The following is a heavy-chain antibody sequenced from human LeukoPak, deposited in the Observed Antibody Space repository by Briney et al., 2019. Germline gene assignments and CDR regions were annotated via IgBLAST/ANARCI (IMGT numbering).Heavy chain of an antibody. D-gene: IGHD6-6*01. J-gene: IGHJ4*02. CDR3: ARASIAASGYYFDY. CDR1: GFTVSANY. CDR2: IYSGGST. V-gene: IGHV3-66*02. Sequence: GGSLRLSCAASGFTVSANYMTWVRRAPGKGLEWVSVIYSGGSTFYADSVKGRFTISRDNSKNTLYLQMNSLRAEDTAVYYCARASIAASGYYFDYWGEATLVTVSS.